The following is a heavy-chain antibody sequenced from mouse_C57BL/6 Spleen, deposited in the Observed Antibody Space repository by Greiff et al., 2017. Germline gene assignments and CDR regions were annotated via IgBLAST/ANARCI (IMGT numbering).Heavy chain of an antibody. J-gene: IGHJ2*01. V-gene: IGHV1-52*01. CDR3: AREGYYGSAVEAY. Sequence: VQLKQPGAELVRPGSSVTLSCKASGYTFTSYWMHWVKQRPIQGLEWIGNIDPSDSETHYNQKFKDKATLTVDKSSSTAYMQLSSLTSEDAAVYYCAREGYYGSAVEAYWGQGTTRTVSS. D-gene: IGHD1-1*01. CDR1: GYTFTSYW. CDR2: IDPSDSET.